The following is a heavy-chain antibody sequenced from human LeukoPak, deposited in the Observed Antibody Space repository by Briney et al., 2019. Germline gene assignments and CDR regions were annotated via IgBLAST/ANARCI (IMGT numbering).Heavy chain of an antibody. V-gene: IGHV3-23*01. CDR2: LRGSGGST. J-gene: IGHJ4*02. CDR3: AKDPTLGYTDY. D-gene: IGHD3-16*02. CDR1: GFPFSSYA. Sequence: GVSLRLSCAVSGFPFSSYAMSWARHAPGKGLELVSALRGSGGSTYYADSVKRRFTISRDNSKHTLYLQVNRLIAGYTAVYYCAKDPTLGYTDYWGQGTPVTASS.